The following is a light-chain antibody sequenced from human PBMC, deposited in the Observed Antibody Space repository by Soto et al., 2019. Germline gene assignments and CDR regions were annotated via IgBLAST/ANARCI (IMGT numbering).Light chain of an antibody. CDR1: SSDVGGYKY. J-gene: IGLJ1*01. Sequence: QSVLTQPPSASGSPGQSVTISCTGTSSDVGGYKYVSWYQQHPGKAPKLMISEVSKRPSGVPDRFSCSKSGNTASLTVSGLQAEDEADDYCSSYAGSNNYVFGTGTKLTVL. CDR3: SSYAGSNNYV. CDR2: EVS. V-gene: IGLV2-8*01.